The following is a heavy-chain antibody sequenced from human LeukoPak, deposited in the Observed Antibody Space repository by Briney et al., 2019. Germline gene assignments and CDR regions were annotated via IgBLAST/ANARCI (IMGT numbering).Heavy chain of an antibody. D-gene: IGHD2-2*01. Sequence: GGSLRLSCAASGFTFSRMNWARQAPGKGLEWVSAISGSGGSTYYADSVKGRLTISRDNSKNTLYLQMNSLRAEDTAVYYCAKVYQGGFDYWGQGTLVTVSS. CDR2: ISGSGGST. V-gene: IGHV3-23*01. CDR3: AKVYQGGFDY. J-gene: IGHJ4*02. CDR1: GFTFSR.